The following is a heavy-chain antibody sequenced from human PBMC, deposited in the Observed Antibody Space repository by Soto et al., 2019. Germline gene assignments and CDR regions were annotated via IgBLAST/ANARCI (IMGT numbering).Heavy chain of an antibody. D-gene: IGHD4-17*01. CDR2: IYYSGSV. CDR3: VRQGYGDYVGNDY. V-gene: IGHV4-39*01. CDR1: GASISSNSYY. Sequence: SETLSLTCTVSGASISSNSYYWGWIRQPPGKGLEWIGSIYYSGSVYYNPSLKSRVTISVETSKNQFSLKLNSVTAADTALYYCVRQGYGDYVGNDYWGQGTLVTVSS. J-gene: IGHJ4*02.